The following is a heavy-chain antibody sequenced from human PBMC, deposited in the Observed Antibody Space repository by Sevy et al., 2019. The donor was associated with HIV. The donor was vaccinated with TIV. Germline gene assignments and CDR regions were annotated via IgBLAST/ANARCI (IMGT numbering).Heavy chain of an antibody. CDR1: GFTFSGNW. CDR3: ARDAGYCSSTSCYRGDYFDY. J-gene: IGHJ4*02. CDR2: IKEDGSEK. V-gene: IGHV3-7*01. D-gene: IGHD2-2*02. Sequence: GGSLRLSCAASGFTFSGNWMSWVRQAPGKGLEWVADIKEDGSEKYYVDSVKGRFTISRDNAKKSLYLQMNNLRAEDXAVYYCARDAGYCSSTSCYRGDYFDYWGQGTLVTVSS.